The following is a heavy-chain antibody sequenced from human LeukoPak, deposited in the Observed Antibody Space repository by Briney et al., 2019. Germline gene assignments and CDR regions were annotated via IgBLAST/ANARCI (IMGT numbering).Heavy chain of an antibody. CDR2: IFYDGSKK. V-gene: IGHV3-33*01. CDR3: ARDQALYFSYGDY. J-gene: IGHJ4*02. CDR1: GFTFSNYG. Sequence: PGGSLRLSCAASGFTFSNYGMHWVRQAPGKGLEWLAAIFYDGSKKYYADTVKGRFTISRDNSKNTLYLQVNSLRAEDTAVYYCARDQALYFSYGDYWGQGTLVTVSS. D-gene: IGHD2/OR15-2a*01.